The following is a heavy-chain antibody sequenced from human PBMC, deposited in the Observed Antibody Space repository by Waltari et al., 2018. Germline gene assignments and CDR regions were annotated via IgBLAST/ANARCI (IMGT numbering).Heavy chain of an antibody. V-gene: IGHV3-7*01. CDR3: ATLLGHSTYFDH. CDR2: MKLDGIMK. J-gene: IGHJ4*02. Sequence: EVHLVESGGDLVQPGGSLRLSCGDSGLTFSSIWMSWVRQGPGKGLEWVATMKLDGIMKFYLDSVRGRFTSSTDNAKKSLYLQMDSLRAEDTAVYYRATLLGHSTYFDHWGQGALVTVSS. CDR1: GLTFSSIW.